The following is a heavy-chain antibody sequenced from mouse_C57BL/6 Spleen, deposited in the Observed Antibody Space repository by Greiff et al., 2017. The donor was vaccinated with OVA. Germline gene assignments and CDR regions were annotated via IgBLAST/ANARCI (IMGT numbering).Heavy chain of an antibody. D-gene: IGHD3-1*01. CDR1: GYTFTSYW. V-gene: IGHV1-53*01. CDR2: INPSNGGT. CDR3: ASGVRATCGDY. J-gene: IGHJ2*01. Sequence: VKLMESGTELVKPGASVKLSCKASGYTFTSYWMHWVKQRPGQGLEWIGNINPSNGGTNYNEKFKSKATLTVDKSSSTAYMQLSSLTSEDSAVYYCASGVRATCGDYWGQGTTLTVSS.